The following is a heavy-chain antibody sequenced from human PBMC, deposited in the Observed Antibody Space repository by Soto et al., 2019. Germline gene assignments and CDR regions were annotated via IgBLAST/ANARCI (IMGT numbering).Heavy chain of an antibody. CDR3: AIGDRSSWIGNH. Sequence: QVHLVQSGAEVPKAGSSVKVSCKASGGTFSSHAFSWVRQAPGQGLEWVGGIIPIFETANYAQEFQGRVTISADESTNTVILKLNNLRSDDKAIYFCAIGDRSSWIGNHWGPGTQVTVS. J-gene: IGHJ4*02. CDR2: IIPIFETA. CDR1: GGTFSSHA. D-gene: IGHD6-6*01. V-gene: IGHV1-69*01.